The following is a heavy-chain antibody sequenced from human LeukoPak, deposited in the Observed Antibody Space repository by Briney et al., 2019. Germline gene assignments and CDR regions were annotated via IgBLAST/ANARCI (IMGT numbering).Heavy chain of an antibody. D-gene: IGHD1-26*01. CDR1: GFTFSDYY. CDR3: AKDREFEGIVGATFDY. V-gene: IGHV3-30*18. CDR2: ISYDGSNK. Sequence: GGSLRLSCAASGFTFSDYYMHWVRQAPGKGLEWVAVISYDGSNKYYADSVKGRFTISRDNSKNTLYLQMNSLRAEDTAVYYCAKDREFEGIVGATFDYWGQGTLVTVSS. J-gene: IGHJ4*02.